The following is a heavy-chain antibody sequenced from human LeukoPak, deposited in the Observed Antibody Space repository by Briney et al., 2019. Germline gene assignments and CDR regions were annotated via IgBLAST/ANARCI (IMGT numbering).Heavy chain of an antibody. CDR3: ARLEGNYDILTGYSYYFDY. Sequence: SETLSLTCAVYGGSFSGYYWSWIRQPPGKGLEWIGYIYYSGSTNYNPSLKSRVTISVDTSKNQFSLKLSSVTAADTAVYYCARLEGNYDILTGYSYYFDYWGQGTLVTVSS. J-gene: IGHJ4*02. V-gene: IGHV4-59*08. CDR2: IYYSGST. CDR1: GGSFSGYY. D-gene: IGHD3-9*01.